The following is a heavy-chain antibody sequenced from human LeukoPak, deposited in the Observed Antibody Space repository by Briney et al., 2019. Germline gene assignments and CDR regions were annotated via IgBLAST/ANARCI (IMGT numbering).Heavy chain of an antibody. V-gene: IGHV1-18*01. Sequence: SVKVSCKASGYTFTRYGISWVRQAPGQGLEWMGWINPNNGNTNYVQKLQGRVTMTTDTSTSTAYMELRSLRSDDTAVYYCARVGYDSSGRHRYAFDIWGQGTMVTVSS. CDR3: ARVGYDSSGRHRYAFDI. CDR2: INPNNGNT. J-gene: IGHJ3*02. D-gene: IGHD3-22*01. CDR1: GYTFTRYG.